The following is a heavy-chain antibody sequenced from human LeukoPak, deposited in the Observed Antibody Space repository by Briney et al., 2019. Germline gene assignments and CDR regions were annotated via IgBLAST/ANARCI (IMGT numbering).Heavy chain of an antibody. CDR1: GGSFSGYY. V-gene: IGHV4-34*01. CDR2: INHSGST. J-gene: IGHJ4*02. D-gene: IGHD3-22*01. Sequence: SETLSLTCAVYGGSFSGYYWSWIRQPPGKGLEWIGEINHSGSTNYNPSLKSRVTISVDTSKNQFSLQLNSVTPEDTAVYYCARDRNDSSGYYYGYWGQGTLVTVSS. CDR3: ARDRNDSSGYYYGY.